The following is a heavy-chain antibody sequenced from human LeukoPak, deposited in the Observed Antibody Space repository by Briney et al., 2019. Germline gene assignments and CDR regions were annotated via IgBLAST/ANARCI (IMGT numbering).Heavy chain of an antibody. CDR1: GYTFSSYG. J-gene: IGHJ6*02. V-gene: IGHV3-33*01. CDR2: IWYDGSNK. D-gene: IGHD4-17*01. CDR3: ARDGTTVTTYGMDV. Sequence: SCKASGYTFSSYGMHWVRQAPGKGLEWVAVIWYDGSNKYYADSVKGRFTISRDNSKNTLYVQMNSLRAEDTAVYYCARDGTTVTTYGMDVWGQGTTVTVSS.